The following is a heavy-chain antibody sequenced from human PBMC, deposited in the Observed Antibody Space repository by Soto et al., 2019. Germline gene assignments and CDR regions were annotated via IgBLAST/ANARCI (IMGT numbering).Heavy chain of an antibody. CDR2: IDYSGST. CDR1: GGSVSSGYYY. V-gene: IGHV4-61*01. Sequence: LSLTCTVSGGSVSSGYYYWSWIRQPPGKGLEWIGYIDYSGSTNYSPSLKSRVTISVDTSRNQFSLKLSSVTAADTAVYYCARVVQKDGGLLSNYYYGMDVWGQGTTVTVSS. CDR3: ARVVQKDGGLLSNYYYGMDV. D-gene: IGHD3-10*01. J-gene: IGHJ6*02.